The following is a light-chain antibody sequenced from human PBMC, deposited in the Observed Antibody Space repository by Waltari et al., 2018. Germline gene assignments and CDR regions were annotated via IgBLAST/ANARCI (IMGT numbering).Light chain of an antibody. Sequence: EIVLTQSPGTLSLSPGERATLPGRASHSVTSISLTWYQQKLGQAPRLLIYGTSSRATGIPDRFSGSGSGTDFTLTISRLEPEDFAVYYCQQYDGEVVTFGGGTKVEI. CDR1: HSVTSIS. J-gene: IGKJ4*01. V-gene: IGKV3-20*01. CDR2: GTS. CDR3: QQYDGEVVT.